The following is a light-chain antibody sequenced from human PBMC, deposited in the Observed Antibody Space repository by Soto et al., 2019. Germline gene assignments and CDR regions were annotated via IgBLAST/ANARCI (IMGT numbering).Light chain of an antibody. CDR1: QTISSW. J-gene: IGKJ1*01. V-gene: IGKV1-5*03. CDR3: QHYNSYSEA. Sequence: DIQMTQSPSSLSASVGDTVTITCRASQTISSWLAWYQQKPGKAPKLLIYKASTLKSGVPSRFSGSGSGTELTITISSLQPDDCETYYCQHYNSYSEAFGQGTKVDIK. CDR2: KAS.